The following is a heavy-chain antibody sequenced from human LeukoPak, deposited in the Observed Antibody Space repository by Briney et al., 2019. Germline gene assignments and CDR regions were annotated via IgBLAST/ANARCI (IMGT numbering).Heavy chain of an antibody. D-gene: IGHD3-22*01. J-gene: IGHJ4*02. CDR3: ARDSSPPAKHYYDSSGYFDY. Sequence: PGRSLRLSCAASGFTFSSYAMHWVRQAPGKGLEWVAVISYDGSNKYYADSVKGRFTISRDNSKNTLYLQMNSLRAEDTAVYYCARDSSPPAKHYYDSSGYFDYWGQGTLVTVSS. CDR2: ISYDGSNK. V-gene: IGHV3-30-3*01. CDR1: GFTFSSYA.